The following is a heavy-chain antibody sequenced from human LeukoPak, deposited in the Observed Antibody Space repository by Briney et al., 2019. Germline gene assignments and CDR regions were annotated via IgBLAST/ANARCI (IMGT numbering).Heavy chain of an antibody. CDR1: GFTFSSYS. Sequence: GSLRLSCAASGFTFSSYSMNWVRQAPGKGLEWVSSISSSSSYIYYADSVKGRFTISRDNAKNSLYLQMNSLRAEDTAVYYCARIERGDSGYDYVYFDYWGQGTLVTVSS. J-gene: IGHJ4*02. V-gene: IGHV3-21*01. D-gene: IGHD5-12*01. CDR2: ISSSSSYI. CDR3: ARIERGDSGYDYVYFDY.